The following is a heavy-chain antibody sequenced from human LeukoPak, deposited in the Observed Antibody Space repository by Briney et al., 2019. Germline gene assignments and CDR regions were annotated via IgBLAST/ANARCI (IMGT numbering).Heavy chain of an antibody. CDR3: AASLWFGIYPDY. D-gene: IGHD3-10*01. CDR2: IYTSGST. J-gene: IGHJ4*02. Sequence: PSETLSLTCTVSGGSISSYYWSWIRQPAGKGLEWIGRIYTSGSTNYNPSLKSRVTMSVDTSKNQFSLKLNSVTAADTAVYYCAASLWFGIYPDYWGQGSLVTVSS. V-gene: IGHV4-4*07. CDR1: GGSISSYY.